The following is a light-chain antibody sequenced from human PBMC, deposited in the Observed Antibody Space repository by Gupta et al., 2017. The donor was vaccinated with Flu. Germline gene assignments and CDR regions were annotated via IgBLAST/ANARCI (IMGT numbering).Light chain of an antibody. V-gene: IGKV3-11*01. Sequence: ATPSSTAHRGGSYFVAWYQKHPGPAPSLINDAAYKSATSIHACFSGSGAGNDFTLTISRQEAEDFVVYYRQQSSNWPKGTFGRGTKVDIK. J-gene: IGKJ3*01. CDR1: RGGSYF. CDR3: QQSSNWPKGT. CDR2: AAY.